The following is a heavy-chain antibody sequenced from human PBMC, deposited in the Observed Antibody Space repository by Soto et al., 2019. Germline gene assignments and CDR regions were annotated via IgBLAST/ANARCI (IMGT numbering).Heavy chain of an antibody. Sequence: PGGSLRLSCAASGFTFSSFGMHWVRQAPGKGLEWVAVISYDGSNKYYADSVKGRFTISRDNSKNTLYLQMNSLRAEDTAVYYCAKPNPDLLFDYWGQGT. V-gene: IGHV3-30*18. J-gene: IGHJ4*02. CDR1: GFTFSSFG. CDR2: ISYDGSNK. CDR3: AKPNPDLLFDY.